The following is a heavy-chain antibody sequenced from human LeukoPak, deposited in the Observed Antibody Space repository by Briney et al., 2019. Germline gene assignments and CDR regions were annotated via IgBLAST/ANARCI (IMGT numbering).Heavy chain of an antibody. CDR3: ARGGRWFGESSLDY. V-gene: IGHV3-11*06. D-gene: IGHD3-10*01. J-gene: IGHJ4*02. Sequence: GSLRLSCAASGFTFSDYYTSWIRQAPGKGLEWVSYISSSSYTNYADSVKGRFTISRDNAKNSLYLQMNSLRAEDTAVYYCARGGRWFGESSLDYWGQGTLVTVSS. CDR2: ISSSSYT. CDR1: GFTFSDYY.